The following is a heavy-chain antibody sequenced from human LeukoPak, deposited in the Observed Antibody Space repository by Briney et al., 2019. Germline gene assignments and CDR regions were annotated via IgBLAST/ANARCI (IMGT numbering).Heavy chain of an antibody. Sequence: PSQTLSLTCTVSGGSISSGDYYWSWIRQPPGKGLEWIGYIYYSGSTYYNPSLESRVTMSVDMSENHISLKLTSVTAADTAVYYCAREGGPYRPLDYSGQGTLVTVSS. V-gene: IGHV4-30-4*01. CDR3: AREGGPYRPLDY. J-gene: IGHJ4*02. CDR1: GGSISSGDYY. CDR2: IYYSGST.